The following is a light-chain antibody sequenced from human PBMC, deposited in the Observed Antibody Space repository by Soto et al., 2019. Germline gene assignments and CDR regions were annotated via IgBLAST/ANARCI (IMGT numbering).Light chain of an antibody. CDR1: SSDVGGYNY. J-gene: IGLJ2*01. CDR3: SSYAGSNLVV. CDR2: EVS. V-gene: IGLV2-8*01. Sequence: QSALTQPPSGSGSPGQSVTISCTGTSSDVGGYNYVSWYQQHPGKAPKLMIYEVSKRPSGVPDRFSGSKSGNTASLTVSGLQAEDEADYYCSSYAGSNLVVFGGGTKLTVL.